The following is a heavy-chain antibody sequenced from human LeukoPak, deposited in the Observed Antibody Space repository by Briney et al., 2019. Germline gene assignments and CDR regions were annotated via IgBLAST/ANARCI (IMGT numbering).Heavy chain of an antibody. CDR1: GYTFTSYG. CDR2: ISAYNGNT. J-gene: IGHJ4*02. D-gene: IGHD2-2*01. Sequence: ASVKVSCKASGYTFTSYGISWVRQAPGQGLEWMGWISAYNGNTNYAQKFQGRVTMTRDTSISTAYMELSRLTSDDTAVYYCARVGHPTDIVAVPAARSDLGTFDYWGQGTLVTVSS. CDR3: ARVGHPTDIVAVPAARSDLGTFDY. V-gene: IGHV1-18*01.